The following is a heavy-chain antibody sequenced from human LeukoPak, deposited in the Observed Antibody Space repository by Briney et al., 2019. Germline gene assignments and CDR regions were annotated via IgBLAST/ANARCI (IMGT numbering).Heavy chain of an antibody. D-gene: IGHD3-22*01. J-gene: IGHJ4*02. CDR2: ISGSGGST. CDR3: AKDLHYYDSSGYDFDY. V-gene: IGHV3-23*01. CDR1: GFTFSSCA. Sequence: GGSLRLSCAASGFTFSSCAMSWVRQASGKGLEWVSGISGSGGSTYYADSVKGRFTISRDNSKNTLYLQMNSLRAEDTAVYYCAKDLHYYDSSGYDFDYWGQGTLVTVSS.